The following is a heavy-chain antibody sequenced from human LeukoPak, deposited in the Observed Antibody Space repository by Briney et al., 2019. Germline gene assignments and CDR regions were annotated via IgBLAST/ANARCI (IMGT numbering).Heavy chain of an antibody. V-gene: IGHV4-39*01. D-gene: IGHD5-18*01. CDR2: IYYSGNT. J-gene: IGHJ4*02. CDR3: ARQSTAMGTFDY. Sequence: PSETLSLTCTVSGGSISSSSYYWGWIRQPPGKGLEWIGSIYYSGNTYYNPSLKSRGTISVDTSKNQFSLKLSSMTAADTAVYYCARQSTAMGTFDYWGQGTLVPVSS. CDR1: GGSISSSSYY.